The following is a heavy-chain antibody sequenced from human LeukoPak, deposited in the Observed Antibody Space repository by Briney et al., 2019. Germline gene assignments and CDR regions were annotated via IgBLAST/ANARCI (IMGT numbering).Heavy chain of an antibody. D-gene: IGHD4-11*01. CDR1: GFTFSSYA. CDR2: INPSGGST. CDR3: ARPPYSNYVVPTV. V-gene: IGHV3-23*01. J-gene: IGHJ4*02. Sequence: GGSLRLSCAASGFTFSSYAMSWVRQAPGKGLEWVSGINPSGGSTYYADSVKGRFTISRDNSKDTLYLQINSLRAEDTAIYYCARPPYSNYVVPTVWGQGTLVTVSS.